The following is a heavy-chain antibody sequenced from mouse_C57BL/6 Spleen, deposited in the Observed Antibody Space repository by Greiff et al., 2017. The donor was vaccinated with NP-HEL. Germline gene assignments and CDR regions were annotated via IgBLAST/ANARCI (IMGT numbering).Heavy chain of an antibody. J-gene: IGHJ2*01. D-gene: IGHD2-4*01. V-gene: IGHV14-4*01. CDR3: TTCDYVFDY. CDR1: GFNIKDDY. CDR2: IDPENGDT. Sequence: EVQLQESGAELVRPGASVKLSCTASGFNIKDDYMHWVKQRPEQGLEWIGWIDPENGDTEYASKFQGKATITADTSSNTAYLQLSSLTSEDTAVYYCTTCDYVFDYWGQGTTLTVSS.